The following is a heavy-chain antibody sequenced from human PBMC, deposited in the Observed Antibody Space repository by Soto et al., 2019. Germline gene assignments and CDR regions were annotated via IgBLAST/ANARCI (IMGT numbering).Heavy chain of an antibody. CDR2: IGPKNGDT. CDR3: GRGRSEELGVFY. D-gene: IGHD1-7*01. V-gene: IGHV1-2*02. CDR1: GYTFTGHY. J-gene: IGHJ4*02. Sequence: QVQLVQSGAEVKESGASVKVSCKASGYTFTGHYIHWVRQAPGQGFEWVGEIGPKNGDTRYAQKFQGTVAMTKDSSITPVYIELSNQSPDDTALYYCGRGRSEELGVFYWGQGTLVTVHS.